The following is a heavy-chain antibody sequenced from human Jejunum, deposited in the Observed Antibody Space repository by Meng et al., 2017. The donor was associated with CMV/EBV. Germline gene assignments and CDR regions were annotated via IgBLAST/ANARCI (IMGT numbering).Heavy chain of an antibody. J-gene: IGHJ4*02. CDR1: GFTFSGAW. CDR3: AKGGLGSPGLDS. D-gene: IGHD3-10*01. Sequence: VRGGESGGGLVKRGGSLSPSCEASGFTFSGAWMSWVRQAPGKGLEWVSPISGSGSSTYYADSVKGRFTISRDNSENTLYLQMNSLRAEDTAVYYCAKGGLGSPGLDSWGQGTLVTVSS. V-gene: IGHV3-23*04. CDR2: ISGSGSST.